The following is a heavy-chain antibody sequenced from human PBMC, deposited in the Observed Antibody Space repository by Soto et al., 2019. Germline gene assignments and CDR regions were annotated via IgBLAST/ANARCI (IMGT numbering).Heavy chain of an antibody. D-gene: IGHD2-21*02. CDR1: GFSFSDFG. V-gene: IGHV3-30*18. CDR2: ISHDGSNQ. J-gene: IGHJ6*02. CDR3: AKETRSRAVTATRVNGMDV. Sequence: PGGSLRLSCAPSGFSFSDFGMHWVHQAPGKGLEWVAAISHDGSNQYYGDSVKGRFSISRDHSNNRLYLQMNNLKVEDSAIYYCAKETRSRAVTATRVNGMDVWGQGTTVTVSS.